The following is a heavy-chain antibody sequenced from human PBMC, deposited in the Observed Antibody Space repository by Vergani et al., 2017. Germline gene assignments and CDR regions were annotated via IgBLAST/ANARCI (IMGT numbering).Heavy chain of an antibody. J-gene: IGHJ5*02. Sequence: QVQLQESGPGLVKPSQTLSLTCTVSGGSISSGDYYWSWIRQPQGKGLEWIGYIYYSGSTYYNPSLKSRVTISVDTSKNQFSLKLSSVTAADTAVYYCARGITMIVVVTSEGSWFDPWGQGTLVTVSS. CDR2: IYYSGST. D-gene: IGHD3-22*01. CDR1: GGSISSGDYY. V-gene: IGHV4-30-4*01. CDR3: ARGITMIVVVTSEGSWFDP.